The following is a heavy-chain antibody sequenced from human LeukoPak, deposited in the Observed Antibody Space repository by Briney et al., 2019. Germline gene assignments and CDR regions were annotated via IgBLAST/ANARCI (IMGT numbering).Heavy chain of an antibody. J-gene: IGHJ4*02. CDR2: INSDGSNT. D-gene: IGHD4-23*01. V-gene: IGHV3-74*03. CDR3: ARGRPHGNDY. CDR1: GFTLSSSW. Sequence: GGSLRLSCGACGFTLSSSWMHWVRQAPGKGVVWVSHINSDGSNTKYADSVKGRFTISRDNAKNTLSLQMNSLRAEDTAEYYCARGRPHGNDYWGQGTLVTVSS.